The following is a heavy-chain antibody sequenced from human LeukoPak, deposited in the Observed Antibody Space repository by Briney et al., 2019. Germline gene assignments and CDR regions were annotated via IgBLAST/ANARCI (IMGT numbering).Heavy chain of an antibody. CDR1: GGSISSGGYY. Sequence: SETLSLTCTVSGGSISSGGYYWSWIRQHPGKGLEWIGYIYYSGSTYYNPSLKSRVTISVDTSKNQSSLKLSSVTAADTAVYYCARIVVVPADQSYYYYYYMDVWGKGTTVTVSS. CDR3: ARIVVVPADQSYYYYYYMDV. V-gene: IGHV4-31*03. D-gene: IGHD2-2*01. CDR2: IYYSGST. J-gene: IGHJ6*03.